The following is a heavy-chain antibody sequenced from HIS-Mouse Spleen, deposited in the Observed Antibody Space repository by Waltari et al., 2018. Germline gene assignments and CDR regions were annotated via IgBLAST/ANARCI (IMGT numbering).Heavy chain of an antibody. Sequence: QVQLVESGGGVVEPGRSLRASWAASEFIVRSYGMHWVRQGPGKGLGWVAVIWYDGSNKYYADSVKGRFTISRDNSKNTLYLQMNSLRAEDTAVYYCARDLGYSSSSEVWFDPWGQGTLVTVSS. V-gene: IGHV3-33*01. D-gene: IGHD6-6*01. J-gene: IGHJ5*02. CDR3: ARDLGYSSSSEVWFDP. CDR1: EFIVRSYG. CDR2: IWYDGSNK.